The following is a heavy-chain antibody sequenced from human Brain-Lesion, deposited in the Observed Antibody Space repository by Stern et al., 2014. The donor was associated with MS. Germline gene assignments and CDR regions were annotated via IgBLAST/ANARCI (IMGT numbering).Heavy chain of an antibody. J-gene: IGHJ4*02. CDR1: GGSVGSGSYD. V-gene: IGHV4-61*02. CDR2: IYTTGST. D-gene: IGHD5-18*01. CDR3: ARDKEDTNMAFRYFDN. Sequence: QMQLVESGPGLVKPSQTLSLTCTVSGGSVGSGSYDWSWIRQPAGKGLEWIGRIYTTGSTYYNPSLKSRVSISIDTSKNQFPLKLTSVTAADTAVYYCARDKEDTNMAFRYFDNWGQGTLVTVSS.